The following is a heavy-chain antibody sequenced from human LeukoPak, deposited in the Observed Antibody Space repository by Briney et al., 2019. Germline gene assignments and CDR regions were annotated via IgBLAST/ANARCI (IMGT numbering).Heavy chain of an antibody. J-gene: IGHJ4*02. CDR1: GGTFSSYA. CDR3: SSSFIYGGNSVVARFDY. CDR2: IIPIFGTA. Sequence: ASVKVSCTASGGTFSSYAISWVRQAPGQGLEWMGGIIPIFGTANYAQKFQGRVTITADKSTSTAYLELSSLRSEDTAVYYCSSSFIYGGNSVVARFDYWGQGTLVTVSS. V-gene: IGHV1-69*06. D-gene: IGHD4-23*01.